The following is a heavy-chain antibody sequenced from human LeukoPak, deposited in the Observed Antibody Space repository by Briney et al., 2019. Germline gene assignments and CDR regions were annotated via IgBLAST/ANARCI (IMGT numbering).Heavy chain of an antibody. V-gene: IGHV3-48*03. D-gene: IGHD5-12*01. CDR3: ARIMVATTREAFDY. CDR1: GFTFSSHE. J-gene: IGHJ4*02. Sequence: GGSLRLSCAASGFTFSSHEMTWVRQAPGKGLEWVSYISSGGSTIYYADSVKGRFTISRDNAKNSLYLQMNSLRAEDTAVYYCARIMVATTREAFDYWGQGTLVTVSS. CDR2: ISSGGSTI.